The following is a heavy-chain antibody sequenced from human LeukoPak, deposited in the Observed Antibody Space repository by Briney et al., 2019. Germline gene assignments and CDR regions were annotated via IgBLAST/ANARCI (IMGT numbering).Heavy chain of an antibody. CDR2: ISSSSSSYI. CDR1: VFTFSSYA. J-gene: IGHJ4*02. Sequence: PGGALTLPSAASVFTFSSYARSWFGQAPGRGREGVSSISSSSSSYIYYADSVKGRFTISRDNAKNSLYLQLNSLRAEDTAVYYCARDLPAAGRACLDSWGQGTLVTVSS. CDR3: ARDLPAAGRACLDS. V-gene: IGHV3-21*01. D-gene: IGHD6-13*01.